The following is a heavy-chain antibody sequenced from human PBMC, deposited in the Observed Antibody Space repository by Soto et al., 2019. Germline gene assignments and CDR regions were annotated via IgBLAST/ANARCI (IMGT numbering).Heavy chain of an antibody. CDR3: ARDRDRMATTNFDY. CDR1: GGTFSSCA. J-gene: IGHJ4*02. V-gene: IGHV1-69*06. CDR2: IIPIFGTA. Sequence: ASVKVSCKASGGTFSSCAISWVRQAPGQGLEWMGGIIPIFGTANYAQKFQGRVTITADKSTSTAYMELSSLRSEDTAVYYCARDRDRMATTNFDYWGQGTLVTVSS. D-gene: IGHD5-12*01.